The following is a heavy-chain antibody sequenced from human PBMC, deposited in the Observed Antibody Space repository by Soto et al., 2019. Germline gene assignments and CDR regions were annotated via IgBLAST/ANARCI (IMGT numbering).Heavy chain of an antibody. Sequence: EVQLVESGGGLVQPGGSLRLSCVASGFTFNIYCMHWVRKAPGKWLEWVSCIDNDGSATTYADSVKGRFTISRDNAKNTLFLQMNTLRVDDTAVYYCSRDNSNSYWGQGTLVTVSS. J-gene: IGHJ4*02. CDR3: SRDNSNSY. D-gene: IGHD1-1*01. V-gene: IGHV3-74*01. CDR1: GFTFNIYC. CDR2: IDNDGSAT.